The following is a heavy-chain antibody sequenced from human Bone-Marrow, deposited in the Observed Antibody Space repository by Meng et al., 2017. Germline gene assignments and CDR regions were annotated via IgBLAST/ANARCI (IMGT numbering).Heavy chain of an antibody. D-gene: IGHD3-22*01. J-gene: IGHJ2*01. V-gene: IGHV3-21*01. Sequence: ETLSLTCTVSGGSISSSSYYWGWIRQAPGKGLEWVSSISSSSSYIYYADSVNGRFTISRDNAKNSLYLQMNSLRAEDTAVYYCATSYDSSGYYYVNYWYFDLWGRGTLVTVSS. CDR2: ISSSSSYI. CDR3: ATSYDSSGYYYVNYWYFDL. CDR1: GGSISSSS.